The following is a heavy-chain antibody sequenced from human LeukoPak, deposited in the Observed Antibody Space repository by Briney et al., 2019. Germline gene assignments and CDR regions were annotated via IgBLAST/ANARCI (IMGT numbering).Heavy chain of an antibody. V-gene: IGHV5-10-1*01. CDR2: IDLSDSYT. J-gene: IGHJ4*02. CDR3: ARPSVDGSGSYPY. CDR1: GYSFTSYW. Sequence: GESLKISCKSSGYSFTSYWISWVRQMPGKGLEWMGRIDLSDSYTNYSPSFQGHVTTSADKSISTAYLQWSSLKASDTAMFYCARPSVDGSGSYPYWGQGTLVTVSS. D-gene: IGHD3-10*01.